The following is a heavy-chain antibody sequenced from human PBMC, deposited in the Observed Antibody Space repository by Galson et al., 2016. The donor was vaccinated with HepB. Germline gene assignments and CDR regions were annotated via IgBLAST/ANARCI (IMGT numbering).Heavy chain of an antibody. CDR2: ITCVGTSR. J-gene: IGHJ2*01. D-gene: IGHD1-14*01. V-gene: IGHV3-30-3*02. Sequence: SLRLSCAASGYTFSSYVMHWVRQAPGKGLEWVSGITCVGTSRDYADSVKGRFTISRDDSKNSLYLQLNGLRPEDTAVYYCASAGWTTSIFAFDLWGRGTLVTVSS. CDR1: GYTFSSYV. CDR3: ASAGWTTSIFAFDL.